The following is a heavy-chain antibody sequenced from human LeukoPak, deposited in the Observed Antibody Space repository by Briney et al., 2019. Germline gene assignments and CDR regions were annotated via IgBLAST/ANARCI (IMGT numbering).Heavy chain of an antibody. CDR3: ARERVWDSSGPPPDY. J-gene: IGHJ4*02. Sequence: SVKVSCEASGGTFSSYAISWVRQAPGQGLEWMGGIIPIFGTANYAQKFQGRVTITADESTSTAYMELSSLRSENTAVYYCARERVWDSSGPPPDYWGQGTLVTVSS. D-gene: IGHD3-22*01. CDR2: IIPIFGTA. V-gene: IGHV1-69*13. CDR1: GGTFSSYA.